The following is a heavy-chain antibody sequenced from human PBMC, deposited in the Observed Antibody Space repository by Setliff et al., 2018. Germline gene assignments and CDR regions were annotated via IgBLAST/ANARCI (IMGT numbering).Heavy chain of an antibody. D-gene: IGHD2-15*01. CDR2: MFYTGST. J-gene: IGHJ6*03. V-gene: IGHV4-34*11. CDR3: ARERRFCIGSGCYSGNYYYYMDV. Sequence: SETLSLTCAAYGGTFSDYYWAWIRQTPGQGLQWIGSMFYTGSTDYNPSLKSRVTISVDTSKNQFSLNLSSVTAADTAVYYCARERRFCIGSGCYSGNYYYYMDVWGKGTTVTVSS. CDR1: GGTFSDYY.